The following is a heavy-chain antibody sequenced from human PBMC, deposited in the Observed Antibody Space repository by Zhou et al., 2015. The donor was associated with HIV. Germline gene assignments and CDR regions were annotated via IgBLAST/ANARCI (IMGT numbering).Heavy chain of an antibody. D-gene: IGHD4-17*01. CDR3: ARSVITDLHTFGDYESGDPSYYYMDV. CDR1: GGIFRMYT. V-gene: IGHV1-69*01. Sequence: QVQLVQSGAEVKEPGSSVRVSCKTSGGIFRMYTFSWVRQAPGQGLEWMGGDHPHVLYTTNYAQKFQGRATITAAESTSTVYMELRSLRSEDTAVYFCARSVITDLHTFGDYESGDPSYYYMDVWGKGTAVTVSS. CDR2: HPHVLYTT. J-gene: IGHJ6*03.